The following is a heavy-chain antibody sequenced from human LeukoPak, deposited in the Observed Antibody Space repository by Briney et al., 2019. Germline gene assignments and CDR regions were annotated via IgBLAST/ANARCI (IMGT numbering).Heavy chain of an antibody. J-gene: IGHJ4*02. CDR2: ISSSSSTI. CDR1: GFTFSSYA. D-gene: IGHD3-10*01. Sequence: PGGSLRLSCAASGFTFSSYAMSWVRQAPGKGLEWVSYISSSSSTIYYADSVKGRFTISRDNAKNSLYLQMNSLGAEDTAVYYCARGRVITMVRGVLVYWGQGTLVTVSS. V-gene: IGHV3-48*01. CDR3: ARGRVITMVRGVLVY.